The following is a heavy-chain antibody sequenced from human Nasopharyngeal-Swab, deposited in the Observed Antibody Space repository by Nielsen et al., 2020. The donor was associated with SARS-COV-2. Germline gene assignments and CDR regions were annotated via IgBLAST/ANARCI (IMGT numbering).Heavy chain of an antibody. CDR1: GYTFTSYY. V-gene: IGHV1-46*01. J-gene: IGHJ4*02. CDR3: VREPNCGGDCYGGRWDY. Sequence: ASVKVSCKASGYTFTSYYTHWVRQAPGQGLEWMGVTNTKGGGTSYAQKFQGRASLTRDTSTATIYMELSSLRSEDTATYYCVREPNCGGDCYGGRWDYWGQGTLVTVSS. CDR2: TNTKGGGT. D-gene: IGHD2-21*02.